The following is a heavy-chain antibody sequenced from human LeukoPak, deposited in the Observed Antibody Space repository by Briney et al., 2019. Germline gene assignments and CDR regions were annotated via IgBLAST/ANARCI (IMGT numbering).Heavy chain of an antibody. J-gene: IGHJ4*02. CDR3: ARDRGRSISCPDY. CDR1: GFTFNSYG. D-gene: IGHD2-2*01. Sequence: PGGSLRLSCAASGFTFNSYGKHGVRQAPGKGLEWGAVIWYDGLNTYYVDSVKGRFTISRDNSKNTLYLQMNSLRDEDTAVYYCARDRGRSISCPDYWGRGTLVTVSS. CDR2: IWYDGLNT. V-gene: IGHV3-33*01.